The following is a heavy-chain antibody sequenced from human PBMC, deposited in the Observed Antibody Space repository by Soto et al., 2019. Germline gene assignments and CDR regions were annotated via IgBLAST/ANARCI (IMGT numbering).Heavy chain of an antibody. CDR1: GYSFTTYW. J-gene: IGHJ4*02. V-gene: IGHV5-51*01. Sequence: EVQLVQSGAEVKEAGESLKISCKGAGYSFTTYWIGWVRQMPGKGLEWMGIIYPGDSNTIYSPSFQGQVTISADKSISTAYLQWSSLKASDTAMYYCARHGPNLPGAGTGVFWGQGTLVTVSS. D-gene: IGHD6-13*01. CDR3: ARHGPNLPGAGTGVF. CDR2: IYPGDSNT.